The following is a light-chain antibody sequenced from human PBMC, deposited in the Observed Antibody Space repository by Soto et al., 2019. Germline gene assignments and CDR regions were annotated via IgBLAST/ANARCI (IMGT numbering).Light chain of an antibody. CDR2: KAS. CDR3: QQYTSYPLT. J-gene: IGKJ5*01. Sequence: DIQMTQSPSTLSASVGDRVTIACRASQTIYSFLAWYQQKPGKAPKLLVYKASTLESGVPSRFSGSGSGTEFTLTISSLQPDDFAIYYCQQYTSYPLTFGKGTRLEIK. CDR1: QTIYSF. V-gene: IGKV1-5*03.